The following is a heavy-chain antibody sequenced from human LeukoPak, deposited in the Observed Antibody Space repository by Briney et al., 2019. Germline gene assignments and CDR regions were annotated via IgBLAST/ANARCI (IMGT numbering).Heavy chain of an antibody. Sequence: SEALSLTCTVSGGSISSGGYYWSWIRQHPGKGLEWIGYIYYSGSTYYNPSLKSRVTISVDTSKNQFSLKLSSVTAADTAVYYRARAATVTDPRTWIQLWLPQDWGQGTLVTVSS. CDR1: GGSISSGGYY. J-gene: IGHJ4*02. CDR3: ARAATVTDPRTWIQLWLPQD. D-gene: IGHD5-18*01. V-gene: IGHV4-31*03. CDR2: IYYSGST.